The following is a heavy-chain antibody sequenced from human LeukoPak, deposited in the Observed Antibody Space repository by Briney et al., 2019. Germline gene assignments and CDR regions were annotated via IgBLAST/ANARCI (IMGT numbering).Heavy chain of an antibody. Sequence: SETLSLTCTVSGGSISSSSYYWGWIRQPPGKGLEWIGSIYYSGSTYYNPSLKSRVTISVDTSKNQFSLKLSSLTAADPAVFYCARINLKYSSGWYMYYYYYMDVWGKGTTVTVSS. V-gene: IGHV4-39*01. CDR2: IYYSGST. D-gene: IGHD6-19*01. CDR1: GGSISSSSYY. CDR3: ARINLKYSSGWYMYYYYYMDV. J-gene: IGHJ6*03.